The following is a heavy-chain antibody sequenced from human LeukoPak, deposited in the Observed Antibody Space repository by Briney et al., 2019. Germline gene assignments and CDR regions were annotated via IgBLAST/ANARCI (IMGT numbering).Heavy chain of an antibody. D-gene: IGHD6-19*01. CDR3: ARDNVSGWYEAGAFDI. CDR2: IYYSGST. J-gene: IGHJ3*02. CDR1: GGSISSYY. V-gene: IGHV4-59*01. Sequence: SETLSLTCTVSGGSISSYYWSWIRQPPGKGLEWIGYIYYSGSTNYNPSLKSRVTISVDTSKNQFSLKLSSVTAADTAVYYCARDNVSGWYEAGAFDIWGQGTMVTVPS.